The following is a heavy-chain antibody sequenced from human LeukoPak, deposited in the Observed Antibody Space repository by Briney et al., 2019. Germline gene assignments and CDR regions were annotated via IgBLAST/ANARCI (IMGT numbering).Heavy chain of an antibody. V-gene: IGHV4-34*01. D-gene: IGHD6-19*01. Sequence: SETLSLTCAVYGGSFSGYYWSWIRQPPGKGLQWIGEINHSGSTNYNPSLKSRVTISVDTSKNQFSLKLSSVTAADTAVYYCARLRSTRIAVAGKVIDYWGQGTLVTVSS. J-gene: IGHJ4*02. CDR3: ARLRSTRIAVAGKVIDY. CDR1: GGSFSGYY. CDR2: INHSGST.